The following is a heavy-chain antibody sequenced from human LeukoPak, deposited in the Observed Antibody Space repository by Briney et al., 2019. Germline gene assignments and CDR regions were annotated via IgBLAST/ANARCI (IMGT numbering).Heavy chain of an antibody. CDR1: GGSISSSSYY. CDR3: ARASGTYYYYYYMDV. J-gene: IGHJ6*03. CDR2: IYYSGST. D-gene: IGHD3-10*01. V-gene: IGHV4-39*01. Sequence: PSETLSLTCTVSGGSISSSSYYWGWIRQPPGKGLEWIGSIYYSGSTYYNPSLKSRVTISVDTSKNQFSLKLSSVTAADTAVYYCARASGTYYYYYYMDVWGKGTTVTISS.